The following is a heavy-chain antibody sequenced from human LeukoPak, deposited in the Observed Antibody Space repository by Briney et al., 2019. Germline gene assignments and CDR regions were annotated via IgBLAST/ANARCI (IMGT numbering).Heavy chain of an antibody. CDR3: ARPDYYDSSGYYVGHFQH. CDR1: GGTFSSYA. CDR2: IIPILGIA. Sequence: ASVKVSCKASGGTFSSYAISWVRQAPGQGLEWMGRIIPILGIANYAQKFQGRVTITADKSTSTACMELSSLRSEDTAVYYCARPDYYDSSGYYVGHFQHWGQGTLVTVSS. V-gene: IGHV1-69*04. J-gene: IGHJ1*01. D-gene: IGHD3-22*01.